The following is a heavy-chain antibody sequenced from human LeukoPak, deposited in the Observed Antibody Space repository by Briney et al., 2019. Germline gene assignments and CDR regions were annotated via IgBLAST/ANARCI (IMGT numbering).Heavy chain of an antibody. V-gene: IGHV1-2*02. CDR2: INPNSGGT. J-gene: IGHJ4*02. D-gene: IGHD6-19*01. CDR1: GYTFTGYY. Sequence: ASVKVSCKASGYTFTGYYMHWVRQAPGQGLEWMGWINPNSGGTNYAQKFQGRVTMTRDTSISTAYMELSRLRSDDTAVYYCARDQRTVAGTSYDYWGQGTLVTVSS. CDR3: ARDQRTVAGTSYDY.